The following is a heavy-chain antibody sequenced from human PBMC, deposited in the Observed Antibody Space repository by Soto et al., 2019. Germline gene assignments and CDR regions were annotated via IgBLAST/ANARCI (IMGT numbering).Heavy chain of an antibody. CDR1: GGSISSSPSY. D-gene: IGHD3-16*01. CDR2: IFYSGST. V-gene: IGHV4-39*01. J-gene: IGHJ4*02. Sequence: SETLSLTCTVSGGSISSSPSYWAWIRQSPAKGLEWIGHIFYSGSTSYSPSLRSRVSISADTSKNQFSLKLSSVPAAAAAVYFCVGLRSYTRFTDRGQGTLV. CDR3: VGLRSYTRFTD.